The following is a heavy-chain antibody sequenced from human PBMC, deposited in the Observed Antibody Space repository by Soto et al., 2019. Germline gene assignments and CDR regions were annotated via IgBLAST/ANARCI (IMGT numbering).Heavy chain of an antibody. CDR1: GFTFGDYA. D-gene: IGHD4-17*01. CDR3: AKGYGGNGWFDY. Sequence: EVELVESGGGLVQPGRSLRLSCTASGFTFGDYAMHWVRQAPGKGLEWVSGISFDSGAIGYADSVRGRFTVSRDNAQNALYLEMNSLGAEDTSLYLCAKGYGGNGWFDYWGQGTLVTVSP. CDR2: ISFDSGAI. V-gene: IGHV3-9*01. J-gene: IGHJ4*02.